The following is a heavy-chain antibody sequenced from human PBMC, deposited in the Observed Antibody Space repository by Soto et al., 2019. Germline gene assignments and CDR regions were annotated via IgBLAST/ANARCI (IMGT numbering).Heavy chain of an antibody. CDR1: GFTFNNYA. D-gene: IGHD6-13*01. J-gene: IGHJ4*02. CDR2: LGGSGDST. V-gene: IGHV3-23*01. Sequence: EVQLLDSGGGLVQPGGSLRLSCAASGFTFNNYAMSWVRQAPGKGLEWVSTLGGSGDSTYYADSVKGRFTISRDNSKNTLHPQMSSLRAEDTAVYYCAEDRDSSRWPGRYFDYWGQGTLVTVSS. CDR3: AEDRDSSRWPGRYFDY.